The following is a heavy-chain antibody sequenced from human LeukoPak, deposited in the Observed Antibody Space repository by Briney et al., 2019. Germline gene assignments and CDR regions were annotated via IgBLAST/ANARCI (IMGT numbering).Heavy chain of an antibody. D-gene: IGHD5-18*01. Sequence: SETLSLTCTVSGGSISSYYWSWIRQPPGKGLEWIGYIYYSGNTNYNPSLKSRVTISVDTSKNQFSLKLCSVTAADTAVYYCARDYGGYSYGNYYFDYWGQGTLVTVSS. J-gene: IGHJ4*02. V-gene: IGHV4-59*01. CDR2: IYYSGNT. CDR1: GGSISSYY. CDR3: ARDYGGYSYGNYYFDY.